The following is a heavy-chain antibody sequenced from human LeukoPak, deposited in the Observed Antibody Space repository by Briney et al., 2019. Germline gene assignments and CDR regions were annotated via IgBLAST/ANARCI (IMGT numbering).Heavy chain of an antibody. V-gene: IGHV3-74*01. Sequence: GGSLRLSCAASGFTFSRNWMHWVRQAPGKGLVWVSGINSDGSRTNYADSVKGRFTISRDNAKNTLYLQMNSLRVEDTAVYYCARVDIVVVPAARGGYYYYYYMDVWGKGTTVTVSS. CDR2: INSDGSRT. D-gene: IGHD2-2*01. J-gene: IGHJ6*03. CDR1: GFTFSRNW. CDR3: ARVDIVVVPAARGGYYYYYYMDV.